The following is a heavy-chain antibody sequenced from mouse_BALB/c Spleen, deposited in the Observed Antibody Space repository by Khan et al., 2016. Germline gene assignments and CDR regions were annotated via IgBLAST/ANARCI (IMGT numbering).Heavy chain of an antibody. D-gene: IGHD1-1*01. CDR3: AREFYVSHYLLY. CDR1: GHTFTNYT. V-gene: IGHV1-4*01. CDR2: INPTSDCV. Sequence: QVQLQQSGAELARPGASVKMSCKSSGHTFTNYTIHWVKQTPGQGLEWIGFINPTSDCVIYNQKFRDTASLTADRSSSTAYMQLSSLTSEDSAVYYCAREFYVSHYLLYWGQGTLVTVSA. J-gene: IGHJ3*01.